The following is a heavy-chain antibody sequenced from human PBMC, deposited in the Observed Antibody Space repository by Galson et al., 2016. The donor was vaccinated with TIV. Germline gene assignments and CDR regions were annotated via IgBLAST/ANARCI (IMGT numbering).Heavy chain of an antibody. CDR3: AHNLRGPSSAWPLQY. D-gene: IGHD6-25*01. V-gene: IGHV2-5*02. CDR2: IYWDEDR. CDR1: GFSLSTSGVG. J-gene: IGHJ4*02. Sequence: PALVKPTQTLTLTCTFSGFSLSTSGVGVGWIRQPPGKALEWLASIYWDEDRRFSPSLKDRLIITKDTSRNQVVLAMTSMGPTDTATYYCAHNLRGPSSAWPLQYWGQGILVSV.